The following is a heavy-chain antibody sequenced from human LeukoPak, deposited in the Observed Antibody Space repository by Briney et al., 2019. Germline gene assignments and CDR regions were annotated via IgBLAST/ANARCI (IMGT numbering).Heavy chain of an antibody. V-gene: IGHV4-61*01. CDR1: GVSISSDSYY. J-gene: IGHJ5*02. D-gene: IGHD2-15*01. Sequence: SQTLSLTCTVSGVSISSDSYYWSWIRQPPGKGLEWIGYIYYSGSTNYKPSLKSRVTISVDTSKNQFSLKLSSVTAADTAVYSCARGADGVSSNSRGWFDPWGQGTLVTVSS. CDR3: ARGADGVSSNSRGWFDP. CDR2: IYYSGST.